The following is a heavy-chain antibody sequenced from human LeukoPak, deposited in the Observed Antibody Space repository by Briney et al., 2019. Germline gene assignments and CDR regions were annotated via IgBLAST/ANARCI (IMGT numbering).Heavy chain of an antibody. CDR2: IYYSGST. V-gene: IGHV4-59*01. Sequence: SETLSLTCTVSGGSISSYHWSWIRQPPGKGLEWIGYIYYSGSTNYNPSLKSRVTISVDTSKNQFSLKLSSVTAADTAVYYCARVADCTNGVCYSDYYYYMDVWGKGTTVTVSS. D-gene: IGHD2-8*01. CDR3: ARVADCTNGVCYSDYYYYMDV. J-gene: IGHJ6*03. CDR1: GGSISSYH.